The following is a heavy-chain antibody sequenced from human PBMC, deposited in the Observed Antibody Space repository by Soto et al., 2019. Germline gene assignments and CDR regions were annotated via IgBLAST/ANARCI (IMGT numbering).Heavy chain of an antibody. CDR3: AHRLSLSSTWNYGYMDV. J-gene: IGHJ6*03. D-gene: IGHD6-13*01. V-gene: IGHV2-5*02. Sequence: QITLEESGPTLVNPAQTLTLTCTFSGFSLSTGGVGVGWIRQPPGQALEWLALIYWDDDKRYSPSLKSRLTITKDTSKNQEVLTVTNLGPVDTATYYCAHRLSLSSTWNYGYMDVWGTGSTVTGSS. CDR2: IYWDDDK. CDR1: GFSLSTGGVG.